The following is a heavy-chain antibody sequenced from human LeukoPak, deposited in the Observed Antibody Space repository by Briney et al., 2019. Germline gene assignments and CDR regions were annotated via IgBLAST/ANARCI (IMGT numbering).Heavy chain of an antibody. CDR3: ARAKTVAGTGYFDY. V-gene: IGHV3-23*01. CDR2: ISGSGGST. D-gene: IGHD6-19*01. Sequence: GGSLRLSCAASGFTFSSYGMSWVRQAPGKGLEWVSAISGSGGSTYYADSVKGRFTISRDNSKNSLYLQMNSLRAEDTAVYYCARAKTVAGTGYFDYWGQGTLVTVYS. CDR1: GFTFSSYG. J-gene: IGHJ4*02.